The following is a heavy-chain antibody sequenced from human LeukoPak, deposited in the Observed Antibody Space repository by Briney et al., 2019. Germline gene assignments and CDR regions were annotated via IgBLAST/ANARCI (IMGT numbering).Heavy chain of an antibody. CDR1: GGSISSGGYY. Sequence: SETLSLTCTVSGGSISSGGYYWSWIRQHPGKGLEWIGYIYYSGSTYYNPSLKSRVTISVDTSKNQFSLKLSSVTAADTAVYYCARARYSSGWYRRTYYFDYWGQGTLVTVSS. CDR2: IYYSGST. CDR3: ARARYSSGWYRRTYYFDY. D-gene: IGHD6-19*01. V-gene: IGHV4-31*03. J-gene: IGHJ4*02.